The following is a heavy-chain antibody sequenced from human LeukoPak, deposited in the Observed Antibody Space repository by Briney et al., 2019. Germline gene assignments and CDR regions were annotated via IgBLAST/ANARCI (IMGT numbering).Heavy chain of an antibody. CDR2: ISGSGGST. J-gene: IGHJ3*02. CDR3: ANPQYSGYSYGEI. CDR1: GFTFSSYA. V-gene: IGHV3-23*01. Sequence: QAGGSLRLPCAASGFTFSSYAMSWVRQAPGKGLEWVSAISGSGGSTYYADSVKGRFTISRDNSKNTLYLQMNSLRAEDTAVYYCANPQYSGYSYGEIWGQGTMVTVSS. D-gene: IGHD5-18*01.